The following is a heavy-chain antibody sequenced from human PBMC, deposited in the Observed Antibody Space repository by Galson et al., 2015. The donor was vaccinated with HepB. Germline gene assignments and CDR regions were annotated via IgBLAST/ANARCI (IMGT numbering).Heavy chain of an antibody. J-gene: IGHJ6*02. Sequence: SVKVSCKASGGTFSSYAISWVRQAPGQGLEWMGGIIPIFGTANYAQKFQGRVTITADESTSTAYMELSSLRSEDTAVYYCARVEDAGDRFHGMDVWGQGTTVTVSS. V-gene: IGHV1-69*13. D-gene: IGHD7-27*01. CDR2: IIPIFGTA. CDR1: GGTFSSYA. CDR3: ARVEDAGDRFHGMDV.